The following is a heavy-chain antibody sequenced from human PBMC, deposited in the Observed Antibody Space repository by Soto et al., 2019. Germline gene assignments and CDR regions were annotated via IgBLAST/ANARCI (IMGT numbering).Heavy chain of an antibody. V-gene: IGHV1-46*01. CDR3: ARADYYDSSGFYYDY. CDR1: GYIFTNHY. D-gene: IGHD3-22*01. CDR2: INPSGGST. J-gene: IGHJ4*02. Sequence: ASVKVSCKASGYIFTNHYIHWVRQAPGQGLEWMGIINPSGGSTNYLQKFQGRVTMTRDTSTSTVYMELSSLRSEDTAVYFCARADYYDSSGFYYDYWGQGTLVTVA.